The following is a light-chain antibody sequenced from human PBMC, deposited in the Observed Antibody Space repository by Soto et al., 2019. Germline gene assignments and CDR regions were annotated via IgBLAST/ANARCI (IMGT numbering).Light chain of an antibody. V-gene: IGKV3-15*01. CDR2: DTS. CDR3: QHYVTWPLT. CDR1: QGIGDT. J-gene: IGKJ4*01. Sequence: EIVMTQSPATLYVSPGEGATLSCRASQGIGDTLAWYQQKPGQTPRLLIYDTSIRAAGVPARFSGSRSGAEFTLTISSLQSEDFAVYYCQHYVTWPLTFGGGTRWIS.